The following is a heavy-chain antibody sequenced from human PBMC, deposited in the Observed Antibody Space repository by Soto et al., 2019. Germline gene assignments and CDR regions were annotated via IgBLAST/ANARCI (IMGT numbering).Heavy chain of an antibody. CDR1: GYTFTSYG. Sequence: ASVKVSCKASGYTFTSYGISWVRQAPGQGLEWMGWISAYNGNTNYAQKLQGRVTMTTDTSTSTAYMELRSLRSDDTAVYYCARGRDILTGYYNVPNFDYWGQGTLVTVSS. D-gene: IGHD3-9*01. J-gene: IGHJ4*02. CDR2: ISAYNGNT. CDR3: ARGRDILTGYYNVPNFDY. V-gene: IGHV1-18*01.